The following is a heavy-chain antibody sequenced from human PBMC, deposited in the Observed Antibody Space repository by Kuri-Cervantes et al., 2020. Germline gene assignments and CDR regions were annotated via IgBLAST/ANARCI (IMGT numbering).Heavy chain of an antibody. V-gene: IGHV1-46*01. J-gene: IGHJ4*02. CDR3: ARELLYYYDSSTYYLQFGY. CDR2: INPSVGRT. D-gene: IGHD3-22*01. CDR1: GYSFTKYY. Sequence: ASVKVSCKASGYSFTKYYLHWVRQAPGQGLEWMGTINPSVGRTSYPQKFQGRVTMTTDTSTNTVYVDLNSLTSDDTAVYYCARELLYYYDSSTYYLQFGYWGQGTLVTVSS.